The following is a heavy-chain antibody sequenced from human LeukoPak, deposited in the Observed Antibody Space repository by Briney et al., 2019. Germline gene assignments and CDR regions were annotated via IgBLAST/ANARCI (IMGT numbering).Heavy chain of an antibody. CDR2: IYYNGRT. CDR3: ARIKYSGPVGY. Sequence: TSETLSLTCTVSGGSISSSSYYWGWIRQPPGKGLECIGSIYYNGRTFYNPSLKSRVTISVDTSKNQFSLKLSSVTAADTAVYFCARIKYSGPVGYWGQGTLVTVSS. V-gene: IGHV4-39*07. D-gene: IGHD1-26*01. CDR1: GGSISSSSYY. J-gene: IGHJ4*02.